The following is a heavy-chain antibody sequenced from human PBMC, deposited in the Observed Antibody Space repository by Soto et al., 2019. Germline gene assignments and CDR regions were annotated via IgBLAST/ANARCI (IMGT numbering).Heavy chain of an antibody. CDR1: GYSFTSYC. Sequence: GEPLKIACKGSGYSFTSYCIGWVRQMPGKGLEWMWIIYPGDSDTRYSPSFQGQVTISADKSISTAYLQWSSLKASDTAVYYCASHYCSGGSCYSSGMDVWGQGTTVNVSS. V-gene: IGHV5-51*01. CDR2: IYPGDSDT. CDR3: ASHYCSGGSCYSSGMDV. J-gene: IGHJ6*02. D-gene: IGHD2-15*01.